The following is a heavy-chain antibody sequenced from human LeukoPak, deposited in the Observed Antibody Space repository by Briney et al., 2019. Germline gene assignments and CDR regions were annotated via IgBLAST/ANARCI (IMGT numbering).Heavy chain of an antibody. CDR1: GYTFTGYY. CDR2: INPNSGGT. V-gene: IGHV1-2*02. Sequence: ASVKVSCKASGYTFTGYYMHWVRQAPGQGLEWMGWINPNSGGTNYAQKFQGRVTMTRDTSISTAYMGLSRLRSDDTAVYYCARFGKSYFGSGSYLPHLYGMDVWGQGTTVTVSS. D-gene: IGHD3-10*01. CDR3: ARFGKSYFGSGSYLPHLYGMDV. J-gene: IGHJ6*02.